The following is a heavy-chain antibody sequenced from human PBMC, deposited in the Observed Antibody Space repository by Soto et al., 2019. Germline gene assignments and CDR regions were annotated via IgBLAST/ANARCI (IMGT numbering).Heavy chain of an antibody. CDR3: ARASRADAFDI. CDR1: GGSISTYY. V-gene: IGHV4-59*12. CDR2: VYFSGTT. Sequence: QVQLQESGPGLVKPSESLSLTCTVSGGSISTYYWSWIRQPPGEGLEWIGYVYFSGTTNYNPSLKSRVTMSVDTSKIQFSLKLSSVTAADTDIYYCARASRADAFDIWGQGTVVTVSS. J-gene: IGHJ3*02.